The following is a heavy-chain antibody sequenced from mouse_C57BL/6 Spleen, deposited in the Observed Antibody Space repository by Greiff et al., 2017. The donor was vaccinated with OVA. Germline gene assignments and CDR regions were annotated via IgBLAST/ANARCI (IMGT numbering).Heavy chain of an antibody. D-gene: IGHD4-1*01. CDR3: ARTGTTWFAY. CDR2: IYPRSGNT. J-gene: IGHJ3*01. CDR1: GYTFTSYG. V-gene: IGHV1-81*01. Sequence: QVQLQQSGAELARPGASVKLSCKASGYTFTSYGISWVKQRTGQGLEWIGEIYPRSGNTYYNEKFKGKATPTADKSSSTAYMELRSLTSEDSAVYFCARTGTTWFAYWGQGTLVTVSA.